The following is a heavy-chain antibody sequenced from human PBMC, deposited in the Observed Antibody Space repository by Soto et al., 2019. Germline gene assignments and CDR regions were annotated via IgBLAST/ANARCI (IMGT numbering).Heavy chain of an antibody. Sequence: QVQLVQSGAEVRKTGASVKISCKTSGYNFITYAVNWVRQAPGQRFEWMGWINPDNGNTKYSQKFQGRVTMTRDTYASTVYMELRSLRSEDTAVYYCAKEWGPWGQGTQVTVSS. CDR1: GYNFITYA. CDR3: AKEWGP. V-gene: IGHV1-3*01. CDR2: INPDNGNT. D-gene: IGHD1-26*01. J-gene: IGHJ5*02.